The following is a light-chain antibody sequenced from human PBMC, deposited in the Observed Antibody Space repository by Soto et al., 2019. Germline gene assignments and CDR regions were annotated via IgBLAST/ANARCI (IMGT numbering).Light chain of an antibody. V-gene: IGKV1-5*02. CDR1: QSISTQ. Sequence: DTQMTQSPSTVSASVGDRVTIIFRASQSISTQLAWYQQKPGKAPKLLISGAFSLESGVPSRFSGSGSGTEFALTISSLQPDDFATYYCQQYYSYSTFGQ. CDR2: GAF. CDR3: QQYYSYST. J-gene: IGKJ1*01.